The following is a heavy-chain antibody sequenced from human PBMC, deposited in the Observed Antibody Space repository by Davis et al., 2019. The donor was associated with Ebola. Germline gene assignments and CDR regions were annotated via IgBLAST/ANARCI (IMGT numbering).Heavy chain of an antibody. CDR3: ARWVRTGYSSSSYFDY. CDR2: ISSSGSTI. Sequence: GESLKISCAASGFTFSDYYMSWIRQAPGKGLEWVSYISSSGSTIYYADSVKGRFTISRDNAKNSLYLQMNSLRAEDTAVYYCARWVRTGYSSSSYFDYWGQGTLVTVSS. D-gene: IGHD6-6*01. J-gene: IGHJ4*02. CDR1: GFTFSDYY. V-gene: IGHV3-11*01.